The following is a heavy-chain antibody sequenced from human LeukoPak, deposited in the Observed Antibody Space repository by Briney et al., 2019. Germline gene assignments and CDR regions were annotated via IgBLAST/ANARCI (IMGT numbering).Heavy chain of an antibody. J-gene: IGHJ4*02. V-gene: IGHV3-30-3*01. Sequence: GGSLRLSCAASVFTFSSYAMHWDRQAPGKGLEWVAVISYDGSNKYYADSVKGRFTISRDNSKNTLYLQMNSLRAEDTAVYYCARGGTTYGDYGYWGQGTLVTVSS. CDR3: ARGGTTYGDYGY. CDR2: ISYDGSNK. CDR1: VFTFSSYA. D-gene: IGHD4-17*01.